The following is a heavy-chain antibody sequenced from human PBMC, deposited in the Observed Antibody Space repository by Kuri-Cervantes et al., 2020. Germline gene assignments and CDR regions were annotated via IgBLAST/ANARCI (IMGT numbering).Heavy chain of an antibody. V-gene: IGHV4-34*01. J-gene: IGHJ4*02. CDR3: ASITMVRGSQGYFDY. D-gene: IGHD3-10*01. CDR2: IYHSGST. Sequence: SQTLSLTCAVYGGSFSGYYWSWIRQPPGKGLEWIGEIYHSGSTNYNPSLKSRVTISVDKSKNQFSLKLSSVTAADTAVYYCASITMVRGSQGYFDYWGQGTLVTVSS. CDR1: GGSFSGYY.